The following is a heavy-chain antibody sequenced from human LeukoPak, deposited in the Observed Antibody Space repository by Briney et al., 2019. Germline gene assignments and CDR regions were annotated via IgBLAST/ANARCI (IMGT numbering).Heavy chain of an antibody. V-gene: IGHV3-23*01. CDR3: ASSIAARRQFDY. Sequence: GGSLRLSCAPSGFTFDNFAMTWVRRAPGKGLEWVSEITGSGGSTYYADSVKGRFTISRDNSKNTLYLQMNSLRAEDTAVYYCASSIAARRQFDYWGQGTLVTVSS. D-gene: IGHD6-6*01. CDR2: ITGSGGST. CDR1: GFTFDNFA. J-gene: IGHJ4*02.